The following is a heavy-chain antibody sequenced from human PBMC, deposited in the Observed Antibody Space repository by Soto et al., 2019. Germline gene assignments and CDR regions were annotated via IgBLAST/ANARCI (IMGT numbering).Heavy chain of an antibody. J-gene: IGHJ4*02. CDR3: ARDFSGPMDY. CDR1: GYTFTNYY. V-gene: IGHV1-46*01. Sequence: ASVKVSCKASGYTFTNYYMHWVRQAPGQGLEWMGIIYPSGGSTRNAQKFQGRVTMNRDTSTSTVYMELSSLRSEDTAVYYCARDFSGPMDYWGRGTLVTVSS. CDR2: IYPSGGST. D-gene: IGHD3-10*01.